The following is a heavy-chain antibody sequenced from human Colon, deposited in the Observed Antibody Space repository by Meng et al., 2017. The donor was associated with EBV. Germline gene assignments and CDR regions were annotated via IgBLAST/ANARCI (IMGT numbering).Heavy chain of an antibody. CDR3: ARRGPSGNFSP. D-gene: IGHD3-10*01. CDR2: IDHRGNT. Sequence: QVQLQQGGAGLLQPSETLSRSCAVYGGSFRDYYWTWIRHPPGKGLEWIGEIDHRGNTKYNPSLKSRVTISLDTSKKQFSLKVSSVTAADSAVYYCARRGPSGNFSPWSQGALVTVSS. CDR1: GGSFRDYY. V-gene: IGHV4-34*01. J-gene: IGHJ5*02.